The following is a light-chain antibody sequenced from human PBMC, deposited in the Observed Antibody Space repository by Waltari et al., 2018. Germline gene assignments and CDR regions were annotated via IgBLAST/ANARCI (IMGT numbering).Light chain of an antibody. CDR1: SSDVGGYNY. CDR3: CSYAGSITFWV. V-gene: IGLV2-8*01. CDR2: EVT. Sequence: QSALTQPPSVSGSPGQSVTIPCTGTSSDVGGYNYVPWYQHHPGKAPKLIIYEVTKRPSGVPDRFSASKSDNTASLTISGLQAEDEADYYCCSYAGSITFWVFGGGTKLTVL. J-gene: IGLJ3*02.